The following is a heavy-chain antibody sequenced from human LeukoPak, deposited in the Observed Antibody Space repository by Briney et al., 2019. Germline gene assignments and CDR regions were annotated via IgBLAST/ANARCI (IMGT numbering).Heavy chain of an antibody. CDR1: GGSISSYY. D-gene: IGHD5-12*01. J-gene: IGHJ4*02. V-gene: IGHV4-59*08. CDR2: LYYSGST. CDR3: ARWLRRGFDY. Sequence: SETLSLTCTVSGGSISSYYWSWIRQPPGKGLEWIGYLYYSGSTNYNPSLKSRVTISVDTSKKQFFLKLSSVTAADTAVYYCARWLRRGFDYWGQGTLVTVSS.